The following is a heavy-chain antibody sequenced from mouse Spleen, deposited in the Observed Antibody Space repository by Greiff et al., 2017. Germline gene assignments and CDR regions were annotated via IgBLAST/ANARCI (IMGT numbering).Heavy chain of an antibody. Sequence: DVQLQESGGDLVKPGGSLKLSCAASGFTFSSYGMSWVRQTPDKRLEWVATISSGGSYTYYPDSVKGRFTISRDNAKNTLYLQMSSLKSEDTAMYYCARHYYDYYFDYWGQGTTLTVSS. V-gene: IGHV5-6*01. CDR3: ARHYYDYYFDY. D-gene: IGHD2-4*01. CDR2: ISSGGSYT. J-gene: IGHJ2*01. CDR1: GFTFSSYG.